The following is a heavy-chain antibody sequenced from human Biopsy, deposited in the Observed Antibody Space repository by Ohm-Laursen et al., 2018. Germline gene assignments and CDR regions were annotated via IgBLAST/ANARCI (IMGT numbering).Heavy chain of an antibody. CDR1: GGSINSYY. V-gene: IGHV4-4*07. J-gene: IGHJ4*02. D-gene: IGHD3-10*01. Sequence: TLSLTCAVSGGSINSYYWSWMRQPAGKGLEWIGRLFTSGTTNYSPSLKNRVTMSVDTSKNQFSLRLTSVTAADTAVYYCVRGGSGSFPFDYWGPGTLVTVSS. CDR2: LFTSGTT. CDR3: VRGGSGSFPFDY.